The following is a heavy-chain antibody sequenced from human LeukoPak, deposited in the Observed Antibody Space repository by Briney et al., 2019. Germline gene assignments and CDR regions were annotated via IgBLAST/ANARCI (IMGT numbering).Heavy chain of an antibody. CDR1: GGSISSYY. CDR2: IYYCGST. CDR3: ARDRRYYYDSSGYYHYYYGMDV. D-gene: IGHD3-22*01. J-gene: IGHJ6*02. Sequence: KTSETLSLTCTVSGGSISSYYWSWIRQPPGKGLEWIGYIYYCGSTNYNPSLKSRVTISVDTSKNQFSLKLSSVTAADTAVYYCARDRRYYYDSSGYYHYYYGMDVWGQGTTVTVSS. V-gene: IGHV4-59*01.